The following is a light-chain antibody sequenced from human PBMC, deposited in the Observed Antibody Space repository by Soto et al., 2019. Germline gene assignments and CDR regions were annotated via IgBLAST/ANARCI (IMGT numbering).Light chain of an antibody. CDR2: GVS. V-gene: IGKV3-11*01. CDR3: QQRSNWPQT. Sequence: EIVMTQSPVTLSVSPGERATLSCRASQSVRSTYLAWYQQKPGQAPRLLIFGVSNRATGIPARFSGSGSGTDFTLTISSLEPEDFAVYYCQQRSNWPQTFGPGTKVDIK. J-gene: IGKJ3*01. CDR1: QSVRSTY.